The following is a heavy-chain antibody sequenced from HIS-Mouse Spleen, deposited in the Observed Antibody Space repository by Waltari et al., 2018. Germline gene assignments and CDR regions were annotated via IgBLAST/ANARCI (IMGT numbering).Heavy chain of an antibody. Sequence: QVQLQESGPGLVKPSETLSLTFTVSGGSISSYYWSWIRPPAGRGLEWIGRIYTSGSTNYNPSLKSRVTMSVDTSKNQFSLKLSSVTAADTAVYYCARDFHDFWSGYYGGDKKHDAFDIWGQGTMVTVSS. CDR1: GGSISSYY. CDR3: ARDFHDFWSGYYGGDKKHDAFDI. CDR2: IYTSGST. J-gene: IGHJ3*02. D-gene: IGHD3-3*01. V-gene: IGHV4-4*07.